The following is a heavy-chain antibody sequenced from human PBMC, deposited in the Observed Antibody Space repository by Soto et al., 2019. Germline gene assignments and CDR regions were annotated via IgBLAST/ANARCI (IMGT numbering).Heavy chain of an antibody. V-gene: IGHV3-74*03. J-gene: IGHJ4*02. CDR3: TRHFRDY. CDR2: IKGDGSDI. CDR1: GFAFSSYW. Sequence: GSLRLSCAASGFAFSSYWMHWVRQPPGKGLVWVSRIKGDGSDIAYAGSVKGRFTISRDNAKNTLYLQMDNLRADDTAVYYCTRHFRDYWGLGTLVTVSS. D-gene: IGHD3-3*02.